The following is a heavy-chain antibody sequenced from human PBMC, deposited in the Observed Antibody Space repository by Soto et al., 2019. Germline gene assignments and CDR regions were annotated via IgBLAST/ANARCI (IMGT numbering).Heavy chain of an antibody. CDR3: AKDRQLRSYSFDY. D-gene: IGHD2-2*01. Sequence: QPGGSLRLSCAASGFTFDDYAMHWVRQAPGKGLEWVSGISWNSDIIAYADSVKGRFTISRDNTKNSLYLQMNSLRAEDTALYYCAKDRQLRSYSFDYWGRGTLVTVS. V-gene: IGHV3-9*01. CDR2: ISWNSDII. J-gene: IGHJ4*02. CDR1: GFTFDDYA.